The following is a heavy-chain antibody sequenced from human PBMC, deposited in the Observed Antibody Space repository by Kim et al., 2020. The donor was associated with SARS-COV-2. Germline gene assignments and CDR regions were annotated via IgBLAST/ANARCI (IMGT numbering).Heavy chain of an antibody. Sequence: SETLSLTCTVSGGSISSYYWSWIRQPPGKGLEWIGYIYYSGITNYNPSLKSRVTISVDTSKNQFSLKLSSVTAADTAVYYCARVASSIAVAVAFDPWGQGTLVTVSS. V-gene: IGHV4-59*01. J-gene: IGHJ5*02. CDR1: GGSISSYY. D-gene: IGHD6-19*01. CDR2: IYYSGIT. CDR3: ARVASSIAVAVAFDP.